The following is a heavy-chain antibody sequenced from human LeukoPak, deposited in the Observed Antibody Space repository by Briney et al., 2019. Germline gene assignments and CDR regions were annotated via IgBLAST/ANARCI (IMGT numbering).Heavy chain of an antibody. J-gene: IGHJ4*02. CDR1: GGSFSGYY. V-gene: IGHV4-34*01. CDR2: INHSGST. Sequence: SETLSLTCAVYGGSFSGYYWSWIRQPPGKGLEWIGEINHSGSTYYNPSLKSRVTISVDTSKNQFSLKLSSVTAADTAVYYCARGFYYLDYWGQGTLVTVSS. CDR3: ARGFYYLDY.